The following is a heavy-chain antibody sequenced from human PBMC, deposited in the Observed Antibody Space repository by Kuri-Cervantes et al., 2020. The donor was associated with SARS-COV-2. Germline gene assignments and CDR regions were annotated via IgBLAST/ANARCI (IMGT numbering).Heavy chain of an antibody. D-gene: IGHD6-13*01. CDR3: AREILYSSSWTYYYYGMDV. CDR1: GGSISSSNW. V-gene: IGHV4-4*02. J-gene: IGHJ6*02. Sequence: SETLSLTCAVSGGSISSSNWWSWVRQPPGKGLEWIGEIYHSGSTNYNPSLKSRVTISVDKSKNQFSLKLSSVTAADTAVYYCAREILYSSSWTYYYYGMDVWGQGTTVTVSS. CDR2: IYHSGST.